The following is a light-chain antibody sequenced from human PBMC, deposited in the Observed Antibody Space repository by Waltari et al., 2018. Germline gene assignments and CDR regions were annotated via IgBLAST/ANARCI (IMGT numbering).Light chain of an antibody. CDR2: LTS. CDR1: QSLLHNNGDNY. V-gene: IGKV2-28*01. CDR3: MQTLQTPFT. J-gene: IGKJ4*01. Sequence: VMTQSPLSLPVTPGEPASISCRSTQSLLHNNGDNYLDWYVQRPGQSPQLLIYLTSKRASGVPDRLSGSGSGTDFTLKISRVEAEDVGVYYCMQTLQTPFTFGGGTKVEIK.